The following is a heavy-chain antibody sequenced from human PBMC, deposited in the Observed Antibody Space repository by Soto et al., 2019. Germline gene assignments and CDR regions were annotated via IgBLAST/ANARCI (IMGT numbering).Heavy chain of an antibody. Sequence: GGSLRLSCAASGFTFDDYAMHWVRQAPGKGLEWVSGISWNSGSIGYADSVKGRFTISRDNAKNSLYLQMNSLRAEDTALYYCAKGEDIVVVVTHGSAFDIWGQGTMVTVSS. CDR2: ISWNSGSI. J-gene: IGHJ3*02. CDR1: GFTFDDYA. V-gene: IGHV3-9*01. CDR3: AKGEDIVVVVTHGSAFDI. D-gene: IGHD2-15*01.